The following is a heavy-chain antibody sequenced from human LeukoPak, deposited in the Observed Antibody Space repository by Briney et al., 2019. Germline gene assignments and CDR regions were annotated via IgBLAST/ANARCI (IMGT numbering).Heavy chain of an antibody. D-gene: IGHD3-10*01. CDR1: GFTFRNHG. J-gene: IGHJ4*02. V-gene: IGHV3-33*01. Sequence: GGSLRLSCTASGFTFRNHGMHWVRQASGKGLEWVAVIWYDGSNTYYADSVKGRFTISRDNSKNTLYLQMSSLSAEDTAVYYCARTTTPHYYGSGSYALGYWGQGTLVTVPS. CDR2: IWYDGSNT. CDR3: ARTTTPHYYGSGSYALGY.